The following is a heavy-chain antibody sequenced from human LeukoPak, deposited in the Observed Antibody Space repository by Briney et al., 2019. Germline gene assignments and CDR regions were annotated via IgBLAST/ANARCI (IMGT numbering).Heavy chain of an antibody. CDR1: GFTFDDYV. J-gene: IGHJ4*02. Sequence: PGGSLRLSCAASGFTFDDYVLHWVRQAPGKGLEWVSLISGDGVFAYYADSVKGRLTVSRDNGRDSLYLHMNSMRTEDTALYYCAKAYSSSSSGYFDYWGQGTLVTASS. D-gene: IGHD6-6*01. CDR2: ISGDGVFA. CDR3: AKAYSSSSSGYFDY. V-gene: IGHV3-43*02.